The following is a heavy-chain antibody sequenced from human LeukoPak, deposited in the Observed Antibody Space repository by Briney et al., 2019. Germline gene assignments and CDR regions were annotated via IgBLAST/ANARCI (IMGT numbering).Heavy chain of an antibody. CDR1: GFTFSSYS. CDR3: ARADYDYVWGSYRQYYFDY. J-gene: IGHJ4*02. V-gene: IGHV3-21*01. D-gene: IGHD3-16*02. Sequence: GGSLRLSCAASGFTFSSYSMNWVRQAPGKGLEWVSSISSSSSYIYYADSVKGRFTISRDNAKNSLYLQMNSLRAEDTAVYYCARADYDYVWGSYRQYYFDYWGQGTLVTVSS. CDR2: ISSSSSYI.